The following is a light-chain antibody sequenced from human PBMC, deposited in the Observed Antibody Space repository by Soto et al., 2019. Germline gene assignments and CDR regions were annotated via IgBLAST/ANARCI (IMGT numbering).Light chain of an antibody. V-gene: IGLV2-8*01. J-gene: IGLJ2*01. CDR3: TSYAGSNNLV. CDR1: SSDVGAYNH. Sequence: QSALTQPPSASGSPGQSVTISCTGTSSDVGAYNHVSWYQQHPGKAPKVMIYEVNKRPSGVPDRFSGSKSGNTASLNVSGLQAEDEADYYCTSYAGSNNLVFGGGTKVTVL. CDR2: EVN.